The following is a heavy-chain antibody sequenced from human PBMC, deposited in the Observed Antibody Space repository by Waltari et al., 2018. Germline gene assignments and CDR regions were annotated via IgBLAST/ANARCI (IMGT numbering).Heavy chain of an antibody. Sequence: EVQLVESGGGLVQPGGSLRLSCAASGFTFSSYEMNWVRQAPGKGLEWVSYIRSSGSIIYYTDSVKGRFTISRDNAKNSLYLQMNSLRAEDTAIYYCATEGGYGDYVAYFDYWGQGTLVTVSS. D-gene: IGHD4-17*01. CDR3: ATEGGYGDYVAYFDY. CDR1: GFTFSSYE. J-gene: IGHJ4*02. CDR2: IRSSGSII. V-gene: IGHV3-48*03.